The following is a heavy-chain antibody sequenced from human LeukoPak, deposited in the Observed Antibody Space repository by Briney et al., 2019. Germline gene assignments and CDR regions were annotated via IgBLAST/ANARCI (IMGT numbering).Heavy chain of an antibody. V-gene: IGHV4-59*01. J-gene: IGHJ4*02. Sequence: SETLSLTCTVSGGSISSYYWSWIRQPPGKGLEWIGHIYYIGSTNYNPSLKSRVTMSVDTSKNQFSLKLSSVSAADTAVYYCARDRPNYYDSSGTFDYWGQGTLVTVSS. CDR2: IYYIGST. CDR3: ARDRPNYYDSSGTFDY. CDR1: GGSISSYY. D-gene: IGHD3-22*01.